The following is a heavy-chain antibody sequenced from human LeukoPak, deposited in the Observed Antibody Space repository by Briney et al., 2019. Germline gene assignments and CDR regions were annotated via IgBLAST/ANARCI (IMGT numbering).Heavy chain of an antibody. Sequence: PGRSLRPSCAASGFTFSSYGIHWVRQAPGKGLEWVAVIWYDGSNKYYADSVKGRFTISRGNSKNTLYLQMNSLRAEDTAVYYCARDAAAAVAGMIDYWGQGTLVTVSS. CDR3: ARDAAAAVAGMIDY. CDR1: GFTFSSYG. D-gene: IGHD6-19*01. V-gene: IGHV3-33*01. CDR2: IWYDGSNK. J-gene: IGHJ4*02.